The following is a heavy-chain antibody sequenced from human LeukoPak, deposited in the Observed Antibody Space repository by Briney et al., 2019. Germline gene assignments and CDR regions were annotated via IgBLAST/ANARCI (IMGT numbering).Heavy chain of an antibody. Sequence: SETLSLTCAVSGGSISSYYWSWIRQPPGKGLEWIGYIYYSGSTNYNPSLKSRVTISVDTSKNQFSLKLSSVTAADTAVYYCARYYYDSSGYYHPFYYYYGMDVWGQGTTVTVSS. J-gene: IGHJ6*02. CDR1: GGSISSYY. D-gene: IGHD3-22*01. CDR2: IYYSGST. CDR3: ARYYYDSSGYYHPFYYYYGMDV. V-gene: IGHV4-59*01.